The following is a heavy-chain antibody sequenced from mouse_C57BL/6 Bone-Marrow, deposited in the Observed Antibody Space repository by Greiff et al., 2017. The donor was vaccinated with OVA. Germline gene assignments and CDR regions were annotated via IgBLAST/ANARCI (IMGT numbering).Heavy chain of an antibody. J-gene: IGHJ4*01. D-gene: IGHD2-4*01. CDR3: ARGLRYAMDY. CDR2: IYPRSGNT. V-gene: IGHV1-81*01. CDR1: GSTFTSYG. Sequence: QVQLQQSGAELARPGASVKLSCKASGSTFTSYGISWVKQRTGQGLEWIGEIYPRSGNTYYNEKFKGKATLTADKSSSTAYMELRSLTSEYSAVYFCARGLRYAMDYWGQGPSVTVSS.